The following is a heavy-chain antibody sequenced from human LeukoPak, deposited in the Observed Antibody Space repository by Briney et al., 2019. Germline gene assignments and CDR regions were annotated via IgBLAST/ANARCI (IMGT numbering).Heavy chain of an antibody. Sequence: GESLRLSCAASGFTFSGSGMHWVRQAPGKGLEWVAFIRYHGSDKYYADSVKGRFTISRDNSKNTLYRQMNSLRAEDTAVYFCAKGDKMLTWRRTYNRFDPWGQGTLVTVSS. D-gene: IGHD3-16*01. V-gene: IGHV3-30*02. CDR1: GFTFSGSG. J-gene: IGHJ5*02. CDR2: IRYHGSDK. CDR3: AKGDKMLTWRRTYNRFDP.